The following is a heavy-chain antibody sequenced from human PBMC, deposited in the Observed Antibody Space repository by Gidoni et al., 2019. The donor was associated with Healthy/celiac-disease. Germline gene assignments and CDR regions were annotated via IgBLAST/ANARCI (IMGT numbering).Heavy chain of an antibody. J-gene: IGHJ6*02. D-gene: IGHD6-19*01. Sequence: EVQLLESGGGLVQPGGSMSLSCAAYGFTFSSHAMTWARQAPGKGLEWVSAISGSGGSTYYADSVKGRFTISRDNSKNTLYLQMNSLRAEDTAVYYCAKGLGSYKSAGYYYYYYGMDVWGQGTTVTVSS. CDR1: GFTFSSHA. CDR3: AKGLGSYKSAGYYYYYYGMDV. CDR2: ISGSGGST. V-gene: IGHV3-23*01.